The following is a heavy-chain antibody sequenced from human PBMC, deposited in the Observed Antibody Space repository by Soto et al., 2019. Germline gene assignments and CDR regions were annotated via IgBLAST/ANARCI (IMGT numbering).Heavy chain of an antibody. J-gene: IGHJ6*02. Sequence: ASVKVSCKASGGTFSSYAISWVRQAPGQGLEWMGGIIPIFGTANYAQKFQGRVTITADESTSTAYMELSSLRSEDTAVYYCARDVVYGMDVWGQGTTVTVYS. CDR1: GGTFSSYA. V-gene: IGHV1-69*13. D-gene: IGHD2-21*01. CDR3: ARDVVYGMDV. CDR2: IIPIFGTA.